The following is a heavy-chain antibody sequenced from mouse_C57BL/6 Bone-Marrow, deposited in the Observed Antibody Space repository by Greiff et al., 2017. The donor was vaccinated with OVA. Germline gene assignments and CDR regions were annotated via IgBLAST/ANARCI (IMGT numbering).Heavy chain of an antibody. J-gene: IGHJ2*01. D-gene: IGHD1-1*01. V-gene: IGHV1-18*01. CDR1: GYTFTDYN. CDR3: ARSGLLRYYFDY. Sequence: EVQLQQSGPELVKPGASVKIPCKASGYTFTDYNMDWVKQSHGKSLEWIGDINPNNGGTIYNQKFKGKATLTVDKSSSTAYMELRSLTSEDTAVYYSARSGLLRYYFDYWGQGTTLTVSS. CDR2: INPNNGGT.